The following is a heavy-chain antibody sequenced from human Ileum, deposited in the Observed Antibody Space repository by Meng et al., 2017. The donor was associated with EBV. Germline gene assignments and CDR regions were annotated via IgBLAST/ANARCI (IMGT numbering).Heavy chain of an antibody. CDR1: GDSISNSDHY. J-gene: IGHJ4*02. CDR3: ARDPAYPRGLFDS. Sequence: QLLRQGAGPGLVTPSETLSLTCSVSGDSISNSDHYWNWIRRSPGKGLEWIASIYRSGSSYFDPSLKSRVSLSLDTSKNQFSLKLSSVTAADTALYYCARDPAYPRGLFDSWGQGILVTVSS. V-gene: IGHV4-39*07. D-gene: IGHD3-10*01. CDR2: IYRSGSS.